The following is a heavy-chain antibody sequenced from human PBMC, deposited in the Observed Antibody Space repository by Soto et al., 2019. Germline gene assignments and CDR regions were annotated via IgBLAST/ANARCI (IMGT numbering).Heavy chain of an antibody. CDR3: ASSSGQLPYYWDC. J-gene: IGHJ4*02. CDR2: ISTHNGNT. V-gene: IGHV1-18*01. Sequence: ASVKVSCKASGYTFTNYGITWVRQAPGQGLELMGWISTHNGNTNYAQKFQGRVTLTRDTSTSTAYMELRSLRSDDTAVYYCASSSGQLPYYWDCRGQGPMVPVAS. D-gene: IGHD6-6*01. CDR1: GYTFTNYG.